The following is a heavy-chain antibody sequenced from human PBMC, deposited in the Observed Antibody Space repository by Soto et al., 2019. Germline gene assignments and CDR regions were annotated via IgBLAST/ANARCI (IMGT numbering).Heavy chain of an antibody. CDR1: GGSIRSAYYY. CDR3: ASSSLYGMDV. CDR2: TYYSGNT. Sequence: SDTLALTWSVSGGSIRSAYYYWIWILQPRGKGLEWIGNTYYSGNTYYNPSLKSRLIISIDTSKNQFPLKVGSVAAADTAVYNWASSSLYGMDVWGQGPTVTV. J-gene: IGHJ6*02. V-gene: IGHV4-30-4*02.